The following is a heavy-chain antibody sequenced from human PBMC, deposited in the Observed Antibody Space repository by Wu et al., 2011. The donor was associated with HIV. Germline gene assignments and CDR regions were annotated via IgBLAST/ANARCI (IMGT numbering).Heavy chain of an antibody. D-gene: IGHD4-17*01. CDR2: MNPKSGDT. CDR1: GYTFTNYY. Sequence: QVQLVQSGAEVKKPGSSVKVSCKASGYTFTNYYMHWVRQAPGQGLEWMGWMNPKSGDTNYPQKFQGRVTLTRDTSISTVYMELSRLRSDDTAVYYCARDYGDYEGRYWFAPWGRGNPWYTVSS. J-gene: IGHJ5*02. V-gene: IGHV1-2*02. CDR3: ARDYGDYEGRYWFAP.